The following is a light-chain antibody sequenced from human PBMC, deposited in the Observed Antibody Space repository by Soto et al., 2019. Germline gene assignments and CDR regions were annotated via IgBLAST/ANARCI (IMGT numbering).Light chain of an antibody. V-gene: IGKV1-17*01. CDR3: LPHTSYPIP. CDR1: QGIRNY. Sequence: DIQMTQSPSSLAASVGDRVTITCRASQGIRNYLGWYQQKPGKVPKRLIYAASSLQSGVPSRVSGSESDTEFTLTISSLQPGDFAPYYCLPHTSYPIPFGQGTRLEIK. J-gene: IGKJ5*01. CDR2: AAS.